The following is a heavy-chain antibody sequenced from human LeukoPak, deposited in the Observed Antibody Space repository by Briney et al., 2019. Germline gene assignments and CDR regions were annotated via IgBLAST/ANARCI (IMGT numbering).Heavy chain of an antibody. D-gene: IGHD1-26*01. J-gene: IGHJ6*02. CDR2: IKHDGGEK. CDR3: ARDGSAYGMDV. CDR1: GLSFSGQW. Sequence: GESLRLSCVASGLSFSGQWLNWVRQAPGQGLEWVANIKHDGGEKYYVDSVKGRFTISRDDGQNSLSLHMNSVRAEDTAVYYCARDGSAYGMDVWGQGTTVIVSS. V-gene: IGHV3-7*01.